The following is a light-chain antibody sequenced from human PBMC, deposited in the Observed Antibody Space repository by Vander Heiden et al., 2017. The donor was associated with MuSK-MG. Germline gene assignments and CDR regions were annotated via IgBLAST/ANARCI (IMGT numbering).Light chain of an antibody. V-gene: IGKV1-39*01. CDR3: QQRDSTMVT. Sequence: DIQMTQSPPSLSASVGDRVTITCRASQSISSYLNWYQQKPGKAPKLLIYAASSLQSGVPSRFSGSGSGTDFTLTISRLQPEDFATYYCQQRDSTMVTFGGGTKVDIK. CDR1: QSISSY. J-gene: IGKJ4*01. CDR2: AAS.